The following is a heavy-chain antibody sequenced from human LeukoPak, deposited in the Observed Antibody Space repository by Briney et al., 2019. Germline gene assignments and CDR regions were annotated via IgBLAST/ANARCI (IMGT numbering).Heavy chain of an antibody. J-gene: IGHJ4*02. Sequence: GGSLRLSCAASGFTVSSNYMSWVRQAPGKGLERVSVIYSGGSTYYADSVKGRFTISRDNSKNTLYLQMNSLRAEDTAVYCCARDSLVGTPGYFDYWGQGTLVTVSS. V-gene: IGHV3-53*01. D-gene: IGHD1/OR15-1a*01. CDR1: GFTVSSNY. CDR2: IYSGGST. CDR3: ARDSLVGTPGYFDY.